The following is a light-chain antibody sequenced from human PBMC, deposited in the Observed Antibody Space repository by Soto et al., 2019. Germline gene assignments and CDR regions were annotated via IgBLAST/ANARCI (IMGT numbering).Light chain of an antibody. Sequence: EIVVTQSPATLSVSPGERATLSCRAIQSVSSSYLAWYQQKPGQAPRLLIYGASSRATGIPDRFSGSGSGTDFTLTISRLEPEDFAVYYCQQYGSSLSITFGQGTRLEFK. CDR2: GAS. J-gene: IGKJ5*01. V-gene: IGKV3-20*01. CDR3: QQYGSSLSIT. CDR1: QSVSSSY.